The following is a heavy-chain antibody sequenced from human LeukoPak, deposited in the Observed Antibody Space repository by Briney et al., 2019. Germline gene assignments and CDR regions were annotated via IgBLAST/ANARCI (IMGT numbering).Heavy chain of an antibody. CDR3: MWGNGSPVSPGRY. V-gene: IGHV4-39*07. J-gene: IGHJ4*02. D-gene: IGHD3-16*01. CDR2: IYRSGST. CDR1: GGSTSSTNYY. Sequence: PSETLSLTCTVSGGSTSSTNYYWGWIRQPPGKGLEWIGNIYRSGSTYYNPSLRSRITITVDTSERQFSLRLSSVTAADTAVYYCMWGNGSPVSPGRYWGQGTLVTVSS.